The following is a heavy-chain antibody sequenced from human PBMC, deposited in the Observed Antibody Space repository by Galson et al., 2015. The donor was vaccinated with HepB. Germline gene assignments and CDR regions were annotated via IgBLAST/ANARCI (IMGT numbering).Heavy chain of an antibody. CDR1: GFTVSSNY. CDR3: ARGTGVVTGRSYYYYYGMDV. CDR2: IYSGGST. J-gene: IGHJ6*02. Sequence: SLRLSCAASGFTVSSNYMSWVRQAPGKGLEWVSVIYSGGSTYYADSVKGRFTISRDNSKDTLYLQMNSLRAEDTAVYYCARGTGVVTGRSYYYYYGMDVWGQGTTVTVSS. V-gene: IGHV3-53*01. D-gene: IGHD3-3*01.